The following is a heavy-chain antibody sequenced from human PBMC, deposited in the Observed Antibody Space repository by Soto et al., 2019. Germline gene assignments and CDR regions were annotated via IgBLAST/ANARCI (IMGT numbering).Heavy chain of an antibody. D-gene: IGHD2-21*01. J-gene: IGHJ6*02. Sequence: ASVKVSCKASGYTFSSNAMHWVRQAPGQRLEWMGWISPGNGDTKYSPKFQGRVTITRDTSASTAYMELSSLTSEDTAVYYCAKWGGVVSPPYYNYGLDVWGQGTPVTVSS. V-gene: IGHV1-3*01. CDR3: AKWGGVVSPPYYNYGLDV. CDR1: GYTFSSNA. CDR2: ISPGNGDT.